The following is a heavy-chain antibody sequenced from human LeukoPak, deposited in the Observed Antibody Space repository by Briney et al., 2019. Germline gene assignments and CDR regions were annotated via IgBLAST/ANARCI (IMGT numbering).Heavy chain of an antibody. CDR3: AKEYGYTYGEFDY. J-gene: IGHJ4*02. V-gene: IGHV3-23*01. CDR1: GFTFSRYG. D-gene: IGHD5-18*01. Sequence: PGGTLRLSCVASGFTFSRYGMTWVRQAPGKGLQWVSAISGSGGSTYYADSVKGRFTISRDNSKNTLYLQMNSLRAEDTAVYYCAKEYGYTYGEFDYWGQGTLVTVSS. CDR2: ISGSGGST.